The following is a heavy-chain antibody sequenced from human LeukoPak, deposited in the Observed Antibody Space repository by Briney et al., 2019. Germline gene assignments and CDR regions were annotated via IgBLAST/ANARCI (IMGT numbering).Heavy chain of an antibody. J-gene: IGHJ4*02. Sequence: GASVKVSCKASGYTFTGYYMHWVRQAPGQGLEWMGWINPNSGGTNYAQKFQGRVTMTRDTSISTAYMELSRLRSDDTAVYYCARGDWPIGYCSGGSCYFLVYWGQGTLVTVSS. D-gene: IGHD2-15*01. CDR2: INPNSGGT. CDR1: GYTFTGYY. CDR3: ARGDWPIGYCSGGSCYFLVY. V-gene: IGHV1-2*02.